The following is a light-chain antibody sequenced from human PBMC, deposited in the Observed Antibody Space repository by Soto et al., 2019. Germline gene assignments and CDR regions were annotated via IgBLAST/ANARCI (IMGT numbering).Light chain of an antibody. V-gene: IGKV3-20*01. CDR1: HRVSNTY. Sequence: EIVLTQSPGTLSFSPGDGATLSCTASHRVSNTYLAWYQQKPGQAPWLLIYGASSRATDIPDRFSGSGSGTDFSLTISRLETEDFGVYYCQQHGSSPPFTFGPGTKVDI. CDR3: QQHGSSPPFT. CDR2: GAS. J-gene: IGKJ3*01.